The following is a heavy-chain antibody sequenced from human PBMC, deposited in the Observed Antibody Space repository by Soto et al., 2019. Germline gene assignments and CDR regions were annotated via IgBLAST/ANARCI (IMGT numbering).Heavy chain of an antibody. J-gene: IGHJ5*01. CDR1: GGTVRSGHFY. Sequence: SEKLSLTCSVSGGTVRSGHFYGCWIRQPPGKGLEWIGYIYYSGSTKYNPSLRSRVTISVDTSKNQFSLKLSSVTAADTAVYYCARAIPCSSTCGYFADTRPALFYSCGQGSSVTVS. V-gene: IGHV4-61*01. CDR2: IYYSGST. CDR3: ARAIPCSSTCGYFADTRPALFYS. D-gene: IGHD2-2*01.